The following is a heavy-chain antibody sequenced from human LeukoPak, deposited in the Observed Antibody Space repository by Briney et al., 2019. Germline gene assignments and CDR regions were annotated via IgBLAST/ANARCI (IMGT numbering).Heavy chain of an antibody. V-gene: IGHV3-23*01. CDR3: AKVALTALSHIFDY. CDR1: GFTSSGYD. CDR2: ISGSGGGT. Sequence: GGSLRLSCAESGFTSSGYDVTLGRQAPGKGLEWVSAISGSGGGTYYADSVEGRFTVSRDNSKSTLSLQMNSLRVEDTAVYFCAKVALTALSHIFDYWGQGTLVTVSS. J-gene: IGHJ4*02. D-gene: IGHD2-21*02.